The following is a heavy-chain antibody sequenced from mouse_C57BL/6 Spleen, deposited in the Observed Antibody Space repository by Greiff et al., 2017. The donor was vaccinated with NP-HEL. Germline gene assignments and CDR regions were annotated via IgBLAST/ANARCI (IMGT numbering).Heavy chain of an antibody. V-gene: IGHV1-15*01. J-gene: IGHJ3*01. Sequence: VQLQQSGAELVRPGASVTLSCKASGYTFTDYEMHWVKQTPVHGLEWIGAIDPATGGTAYNQKFKGKAILTADKSSSTAYMELRSLTSEDSAGYYCTRGISYYDYDEAWFAYWGQGTLVTVSA. CDR3: TRGISYYDYDEAWFAY. CDR1: GYTFTDYE. CDR2: IDPATGGT. D-gene: IGHD2-4*01.